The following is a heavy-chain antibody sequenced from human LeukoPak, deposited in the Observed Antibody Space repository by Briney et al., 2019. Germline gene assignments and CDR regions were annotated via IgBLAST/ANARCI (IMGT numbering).Heavy chain of an antibody. Sequence: GGSLRLSCAVSGFTFSSYSMNWVRQAPGKGLGWVAFIRYDGSNKYYADSVKGRFTISRDNSKNTLYLQMNSLRAEDTAVYYCAKDWDDILTGYYPVEWGQGTLVTVSS. CDR1: GFTFSSYS. CDR2: IRYDGSNK. CDR3: AKDWDDILTGYYPVE. V-gene: IGHV3-30*02. D-gene: IGHD3-9*01. J-gene: IGHJ4*02.